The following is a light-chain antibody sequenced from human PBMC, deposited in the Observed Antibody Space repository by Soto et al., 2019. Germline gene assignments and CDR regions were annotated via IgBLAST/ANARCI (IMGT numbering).Light chain of an antibody. CDR3: CSYAGSSHYLV. Sequence: QSVLTQPASVSGSPGQSITISCTGTSSDVGSFKLVSWYQHHPGKAPKLMIYEVSKRPSGVSDRFSGSKSGNTASLTISGRHTEEEADYYYCSYAGSSHYLVFCGETKLTVL. V-gene: IGLV2-23*02. CDR1: SSDVGSFKL. J-gene: IGLJ2*01. CDR2: EVS.